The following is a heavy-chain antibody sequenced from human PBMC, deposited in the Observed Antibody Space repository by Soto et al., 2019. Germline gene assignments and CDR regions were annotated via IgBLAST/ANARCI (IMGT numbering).Heavy chain of an antibody. V-gene: IGHV3-48*02. CDR3: ARPYSNYPPYYFDY. D-gene: IGHD4-4*01. CDR2: ISSSSSTI. CDR1: GFTFSSYS. J-gene: IGHJ4*02. Sequence: PGGSLRLSCAASGFTFSSYSMNWVRQAPGKGLEWVSYISSSSSTIYYADSVKGRFTISRDNAKNSLYLQMNSLRDEDTAVYYCARPYSNYPPYYFDYWGQGTLVTVSS.